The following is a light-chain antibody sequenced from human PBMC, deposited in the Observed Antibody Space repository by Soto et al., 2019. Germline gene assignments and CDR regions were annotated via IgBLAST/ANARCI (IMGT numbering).Light chain of an antibody. CDR3: LQHNSYPLT. CDR1: QSISNH. J-gene: IGKJ4*01. Sequence: DIQMTQSPSSLSASVEDRVIITCRASQSISNHLNWYQQKPGKAPKVLIYAASSLQSGVPSRFSGSGSGTEFTLTISSLQPEDFATYYCLQHNSYPLTFGGGTKVDIK. CDR2: AAS. V-gene: IGKV1-17*01.